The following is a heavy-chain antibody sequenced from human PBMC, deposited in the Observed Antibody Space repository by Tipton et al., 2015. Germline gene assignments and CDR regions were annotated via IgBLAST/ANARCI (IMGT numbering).Heavy chain of an antibody. CDR2: ISAYNGNT. V-gene: IGHV1-18*01. D-gene: IGHD3-3*01. CDR3: ARLRFATFGVGPNFYYGMDV. Sequence: QSGAEVKKPGASVKVSCKASGYTFTSYGISWVRQAPGQGLEWMGWISAYNGNTNYAQKLQGRVTITADESTSTAYMELSSLRSDDTAVYYCARLRFATFGVGPNFYYGMDVWGQGTTVTVSS. J-gene: IGHJ6*02. CDR1: GYTFTSYG.